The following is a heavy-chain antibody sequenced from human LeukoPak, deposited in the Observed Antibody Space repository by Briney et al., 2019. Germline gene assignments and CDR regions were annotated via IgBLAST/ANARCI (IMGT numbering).Heavy chain of an antibody. J-gene: IGHJ4*02. CDR1: GFTFSSYW. CDR2: IKQDGSEK. Sequence: GGSLRLSCAASGFTFSSYWMSWVRQAPGKGLEWVANIKQDGSEKYYVDSVKGRFTISRDNAKNSLYLQMDSLRAEDTAVYYCAKGTDYDFWSGSPFGYWGQGTLVTVSS. D-gene: IGHD3-3*01. CDR3: AKGTDYDFWSGSPFGY. V-gene: IGHV3-7*03.